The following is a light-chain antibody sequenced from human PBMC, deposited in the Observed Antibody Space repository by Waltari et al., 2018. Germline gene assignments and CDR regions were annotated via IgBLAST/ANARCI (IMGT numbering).Light chain of an antibody. CDR3: LQSYSNPRT. V-gene: IGKV1-5*01. CDR1: KVISRW. Sequence: DIQMTQSPSTLSASVGDRVTLTCRASKVISRWLAWFQQRPGKAPKLMIYDAYSLKSGVPSRFSGSGFGTEFTLTISSLQPEDFAAYYCLQSYSNPRTFGGGTKVELK. CDR2: DAY. J-gene: IGKJ4*01.